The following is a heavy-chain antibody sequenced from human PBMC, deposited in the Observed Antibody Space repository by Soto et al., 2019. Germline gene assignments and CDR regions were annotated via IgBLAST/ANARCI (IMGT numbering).Heavy chain of an antibody. J-gene: IGHJ6*02. D-gene: IGHD1-1*01. CDR2: VSPYNGNT. CDR3: VRGGILEANRPYYYYGLDV. CDR1: GYTFSTYG. Sequence: ASVKVSCKVFGYTFSTYGLSWVRQAPGQGLEWMGWVSPYNGNTYYAPGLQGRVTMSTDTSTNTAYMSLRSLRSDDTAIYYCVRGGILEANRPYYYYGLDVWGQGTPVTVSS. V-gene: IGHV1-18*01.